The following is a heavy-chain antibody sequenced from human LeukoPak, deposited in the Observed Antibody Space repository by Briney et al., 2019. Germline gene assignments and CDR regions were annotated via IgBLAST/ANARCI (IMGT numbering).Heavy chain of an antibody. Sequence: SETLSLTCTVSGGSISSYYWSWIRQPPGKGLEWIGYIYYSGSTNYNPSLKSRVTISVDTSKNQFSLKLSSVTAADTAVYYCASDTAMTPWYFDLWGRGTLVTVSS. CDR1: GGSISSYY. J-gene: IGHJ2*01. D-gene: IGHD5-18*01. CDR3: ASDTAMTPWYFDL. V-gene: IGHV4-59*01. CDR2: IYYSGST.